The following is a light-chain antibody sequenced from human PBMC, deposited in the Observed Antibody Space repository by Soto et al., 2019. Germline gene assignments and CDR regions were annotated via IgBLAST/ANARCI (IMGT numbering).Light chain of an antibody. Sequence: EIMLTQSPGTLSLSPGERATLSCRASQSVSSSYLAWYQQKPGQAPRLLLYGASSRATGIPDRFSGSGSGPDFTLTISRLEPEDFAVYYCQQYGSSPWTFGQGTKVEIK. J-gene: IGKJ1*01. CDR2: GAS. CDR1: QSVSSSY. V-gene: IGKV3-20*01. CDR3: QQYGSSPWT.